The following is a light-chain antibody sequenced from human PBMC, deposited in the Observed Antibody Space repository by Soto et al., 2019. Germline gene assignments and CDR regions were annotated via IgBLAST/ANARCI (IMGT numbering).Light chain of an antibody. Sequence: EIVMTQSPATLSVSPGEGATLSCTASESINNNLAWYQQKPGQAPRLLIYAATTRATGFPARFSGGGSGTEVTLTISCLQSEDFAVYYCQQHHKWRLPFGGGTKVDIK. CDR2: AAT. CDR3: QQHHKWRLP. CDR1: ESINNN. J-gene: IGKJ4*01. V-gene: IGKV3-15*01.